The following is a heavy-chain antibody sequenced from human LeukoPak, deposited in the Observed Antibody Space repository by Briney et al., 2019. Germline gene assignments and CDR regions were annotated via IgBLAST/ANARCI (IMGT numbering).Heavy chain of an antibody. V-gene: IGHV6-1*01. Sequence: SQTLSLTCAISGDSVSSNSAAWNWIRQSLSRGLEWLGRTYYRSKWYNDYAVSVKSRITINPDTSKNQFSLQLNSVTPEDTAVYYCASEGLDYDFWSGPDYWGQGTLVTVSS. D-gene: IGHD3-3*01. CDR1: GDSVSSNSAA. CDR2: TYYRSKWYN. CDR3: ASEGLDYDFWSGPDY. J-gene: IGHJ4*02.